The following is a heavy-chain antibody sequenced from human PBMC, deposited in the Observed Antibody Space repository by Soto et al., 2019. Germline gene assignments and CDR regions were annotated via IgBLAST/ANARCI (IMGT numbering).Heavy chain of an antibody. D-gene: IGHD4-17*01. CDR3: AKAGGRTTVTTEMDY. CDR1: GFTFSSYA. V-gene: IGHV3-23*01. J-gene: IGHJ4*02. Sequence: GESLKISCAASGFTFSSYAMSWVRQAPGKGLEWVSAISGSGGSTYYADSVKGRFTISRDNSKNTLYLQMNSLRAEDTAVYYCAKAGGRTTVTTEMDYWGQGTLVTVSS. CDR2: ISGSGGST.